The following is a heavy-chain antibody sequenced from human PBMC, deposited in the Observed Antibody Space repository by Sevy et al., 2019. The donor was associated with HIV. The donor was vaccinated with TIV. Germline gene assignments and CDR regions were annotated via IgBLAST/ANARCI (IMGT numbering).Heavy chain of an antibody. J-gene: IGHJ6*03. CDR3: ARRLPYCTNGVCYGYYYYYMDV. Sequence: SETVSLTCTVSGGSISSSSYYWGWIRQPPGKGLEWIGSIYYSGSTYYNPSLKSRVTLSVDTSKTQFSLKLSSVTAADTAVYYCARRLPYCTNGVCYGYYYYYMDVWGKGTTVTVSS. V-gene: IGHV4-39*01. D-gene: IGHD2-8*01. CDR2: IYYSGST. CDR1: GGSISSSSYY.